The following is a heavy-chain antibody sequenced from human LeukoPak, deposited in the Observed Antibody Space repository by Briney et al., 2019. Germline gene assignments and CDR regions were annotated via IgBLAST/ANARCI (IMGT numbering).Heavy chain of an antibody. CDR2: ISGSGGST. V-gene: IGHV3-23*01. Sequence: GGSLRLSCAASGFTFSSYAMSRVRQAPGKGLEWVSAISGSGGSTYYADSVKGRFTISRDNSKNTLYLQMNSLRAEDTAVYYCAKVLDTAMGTLKEYYYGMDVWGQGTTVTVSS. CDR3: AKVLDTAMGTLKEYYYGMDV. J-gene: IGHJ6*02. CDR1: GFTFSSYA. D-gene: IGHD5-18*01.